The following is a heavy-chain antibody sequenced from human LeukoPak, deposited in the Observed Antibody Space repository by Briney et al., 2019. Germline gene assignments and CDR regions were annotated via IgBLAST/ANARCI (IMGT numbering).Heavy chain of an antibody. CDR2: INHSGST. V-gene: IGHV4-34*01. CDR1: GGSFSGYY. CDR3: ARDRDYGDYLYYFDY. D-gene: IGHD4-17*01. Sequence: SETLSLTCAVYGGSFSGYYWSWIRQPPGKGLEWIGEINHSGSTNYNPSLKSRVTISVDKSKNQFSLKLSSVTAADTAVYYCARDRDYGDYLYYFDYWGQGTLVTVSS. J-gene: IGHJ4*02.